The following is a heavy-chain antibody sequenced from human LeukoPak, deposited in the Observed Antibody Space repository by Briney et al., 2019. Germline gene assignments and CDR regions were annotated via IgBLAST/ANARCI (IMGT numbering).Heavy chain of an antibody. CDR1: GYTFTGYY. J-gene: IGHJ3*02. D-gene: IGHD6-19*01. CDR2: INPKSGGT. V-gene: IGHV1-2*02. Sequence: ASVKVSCKASGYTFTGYYMHWVRQAPGQGLEWMGWINPKSGGTKYAQNFQGRVTMTRDTSISTAYMELSRLRSDDTAVYYCATGYSSGWPTDAFDIWGQGTMVTVSS. CDR3: ATGYSSGWPTDAFDI.